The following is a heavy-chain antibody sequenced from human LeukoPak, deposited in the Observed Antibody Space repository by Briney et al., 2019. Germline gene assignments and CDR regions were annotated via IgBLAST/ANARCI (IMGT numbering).Heavy chain of an antibody. D-gene: IGHD1-26*01. J-gene: IGHJ4*02. Sequence: SETLSLTCTVSGGSIGSYYWSWIRQPPGKGLEWIGYIYYSGGTNYNPSLKSRVTISVDTSKNQFSLKLSSVTAADTAVYYCARLGFSNSGSYLAPSDYWGQGTLVTVSS. CDR2: IYYSGGT. CDR1: GGSIGSYY. CDR3: ARLGFSNSGSYLAPSDY. V-gene: IGHV4-59*08.